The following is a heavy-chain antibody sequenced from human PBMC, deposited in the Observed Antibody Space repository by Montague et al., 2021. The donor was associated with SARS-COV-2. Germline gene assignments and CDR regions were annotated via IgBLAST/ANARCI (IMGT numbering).Heavy chain of an antibody. J-gene: IGHJ4*02. Sequence: SETLSLACSVSGGSITNSNYYWVWIRQPPGKGLEWIGRIFYKGSTYYNPYFKSRLTLSVDKSKNQFSLRLRSVTAADTAVYFCARLSWIPTVEPLTFDYWGQGALVTISS. D-gene: IGHD5-18*01. V-gene: IGHV4-39*01. CDR1: GGSITNSNYY. CDR3: ARLSWIPTVEPLTFDY. CDR2: IFYKGST.